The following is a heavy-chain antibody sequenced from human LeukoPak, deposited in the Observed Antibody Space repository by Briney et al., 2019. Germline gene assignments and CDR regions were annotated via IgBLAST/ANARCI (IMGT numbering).Heavy chain of an antibody. D-gene: IGHD2-2*01. J-gene: IGHJ3*02. CDR1: GYTFTGYY. Sequence: ASVKVCCKASGYTFTGYYMHWVRQAPGQGLEWMGWINPNSGGTNYAQKFQGRVTMTRDTSISTAYMELSRLRSDDTAVYYCARDQIGVVVPAAMLEGDAFDIWGQGTMVTVSS. CDR3: ARDQIGVVVPAAMLEGDAFDI. V-gene: IGHV1-2*02. CDR2: INPNSGGT.